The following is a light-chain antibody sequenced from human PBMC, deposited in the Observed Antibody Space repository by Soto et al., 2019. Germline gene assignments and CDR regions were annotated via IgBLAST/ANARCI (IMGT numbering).Light chain of an antibody. CDR2: DDS. CDR3: HVWDSSSGHYI. J-gene: IGLJ1*01. Sequence: SYELTQPPSVSVAPGQTARISCGGNNIGRKSVHWYQQKPGRAPVVVVYDDSDRPSGIPERFSGDNSGDTATLTISRVEAGDEAEYYCHVWDSSSGHYIFGNATKVTVL. CDR1: NIGRKS. V-gene: IGLV3-21*02.